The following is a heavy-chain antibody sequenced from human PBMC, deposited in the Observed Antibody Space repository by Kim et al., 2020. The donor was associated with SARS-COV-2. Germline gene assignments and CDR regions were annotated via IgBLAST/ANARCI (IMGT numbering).Heavy chain of an antibody. D-gene: IGHD2-15*01. Sequence: GGSLRLSCAASGFTFSSYEMNWVRQAPGKGLEWVSYISVSGTTHYEDSVKGRFTISRDNAKNSLYLQMKSLRAEDTAVYYCARIGYCSGGTCIWGQGTLVTVSS. CDR2: ISVSGTT. V-gene: IGHV3-48*03. CDR3: ARIGYCSGGTCI. J-gene: IGHJ4*02. CDR1: GFTFSSYE.